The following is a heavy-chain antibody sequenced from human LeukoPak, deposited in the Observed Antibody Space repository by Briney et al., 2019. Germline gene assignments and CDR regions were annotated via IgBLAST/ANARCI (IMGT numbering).Heavy chain of an antibody. D-gene: IGHD2-2*01. J-gene: IGHJ6*02. Sequence: GGSLRLSCAASGFTFSSYWMSWVRQAPGKGLEWVANIKQDGSEKYYVDSVKGRFTISRDNAKNSLYLQMNSLRAEDTAVYYCARAQRVVPAAKALYYYYGMDVWGQGTTVTVSS. CDR1: GFTFSSYW. CDR2: IKQDGSEK. CDR3: ARAQRVVPAAKALYYYYGMDV. V-gene: IGHV3-7*01.